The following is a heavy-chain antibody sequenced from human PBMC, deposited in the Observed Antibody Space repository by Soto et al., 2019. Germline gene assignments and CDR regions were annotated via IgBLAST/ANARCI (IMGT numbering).Heavy chain of an antibody. CDR1: GYTFSDYY. V-gene: IGHV1-2*02. Sequence: ASVKVSCKASGYTFSDYYIRWVRQAPGQGLEWMGWINPNSGGTKYAPKFQGGVTISVDTSKNHFTLRLISATAADTATYYCARQENHLARYGGDPDYWGQGTLVTVSS. CDR3: ARQENHLARYGGDPDY. D-gene: IGHD3-16*01. J-gene: IGHJ4*02. CDR2: INPNSGGT.